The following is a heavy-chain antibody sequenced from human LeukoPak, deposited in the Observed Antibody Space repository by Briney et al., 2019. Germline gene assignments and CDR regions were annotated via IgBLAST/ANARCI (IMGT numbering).Heavy chain of an antibody. CDR2: ISTSRSYT. Sequence: PGGSLRLSCAASGFTFSSYAMNWVRQAPGKGLEWVSSISTSRSYTFYADSAKGRFTISRDNAKNTLYLQMNSLRAKDTAVYYCAREMSTIQDLDYWGQGTLVTVSS. CDR1: GFTFSSYA. V-gene: IGHV3-21*06. CDR3: AREMSTIQDLDY. J-gene: IGHJ4*02. D-gene: IGHD5-24*01.